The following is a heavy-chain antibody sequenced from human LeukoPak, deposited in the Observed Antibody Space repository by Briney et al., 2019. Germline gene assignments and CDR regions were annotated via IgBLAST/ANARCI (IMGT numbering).Heavy chain of an antibody. CDR3: AKDLLQTFFFDSSGYYSDAFGM. CDR2: ISGSGDNT. D-gene: IGHD3-22*01. CDR1: EFTFSNFA. V-gene: IGHV3-23*01. J-gene: IGHJ3*02. Sequence: GGSLTLSCAASEFTFSNFAMSWVRQAPGKGLEWVSTISGSGDNTYYADSVKGRFTISRDNSKITLSLHMNTPRAEDTAVYYCAKDLLQTFFFDSSGYYSDAFGMWGQGTMVTVSP.